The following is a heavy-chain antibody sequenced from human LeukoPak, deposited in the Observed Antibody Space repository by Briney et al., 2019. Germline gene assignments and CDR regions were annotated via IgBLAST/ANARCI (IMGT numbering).Heavy chain of an antibody. J-gene: IGHJ5*02. D-gene: IGHD1-7*01. CDR2: IYYSGST. V-gene: IGHV4-59*01. CDR1: GGSISSYY. Sequence: SETLSLTCTVSGGSISSYYWSWIRQPPGKGLEWIGYIYYSGSTNYNPSLKSRVTISVDTSKNQFSLKLSSVTAADTAVYYCARAYNWNYAWFDPWGQGSLVTVSS. CDR3: ARAYNWNYAWFDP.